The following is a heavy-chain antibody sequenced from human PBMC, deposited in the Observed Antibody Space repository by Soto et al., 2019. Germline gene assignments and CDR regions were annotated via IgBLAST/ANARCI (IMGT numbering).Heavy chain of an antibody. CDR2: ISAYNGNT. D-gene: IGHD4-17*01. CDR1: GYTFTSYG. Sequence: ASVKVSCKASGYTFTSYGIRWVRQAPGQGLEWMGWISAYNGNTNYAQKLQGRVTMTTDTSTSTAYMELRSLRSDDTAVYYCARDPGVTTLTNWFDPWGQGTLVTVSS. V-gene: IGHV1-18*01. CDR3: ARDPGVTTLTNWFDP. J-gene: IGHJ5*02.